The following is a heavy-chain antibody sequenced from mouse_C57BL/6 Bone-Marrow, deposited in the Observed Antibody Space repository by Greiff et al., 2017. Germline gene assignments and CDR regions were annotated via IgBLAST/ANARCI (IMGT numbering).Heavy chain of an antibody. Sequence: QVQLQQPGAELVRPGTSVKLSCKASGYTFTSYWMHWVKQRPGQGLEWIGVIDPSDSYTNYNQKFKGKATLTVDTSSSTAYMQLSSLTSEDSAVYYCARGEGPYYFGYWGQGTTLTVSS. CDR3: ARGEGPYYFGY. CDR2: IDPSDSYT. D-gene: IGHD3-3*01. CDR1: GYTFTSYW. V-gene: IGHV1-59*01. J-gene: IGHJ2*01.